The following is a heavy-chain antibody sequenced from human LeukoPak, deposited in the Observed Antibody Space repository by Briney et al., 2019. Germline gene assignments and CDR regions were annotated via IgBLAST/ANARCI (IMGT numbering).Heavy chain of an antibody. CDR3: AKVKEMYSSGSYYFDY. Sequence: PGGSLRLSCAASGLTFSNYGMHWVRQALGKGLEWVAVIPYDGFNPYYADSVKGRFTVSRDNSKNTLWLQMNSLRAEDTAVYYCAKVKEMYSSGSYYFDYWGQGTLVTVSS. D-gene: IGHD6-19*01. J-gene: IGHJ4*02. CDR1: GLTFSNYG. V-gene: IGHV3-30*18. CDR2: IPYDGFNP.